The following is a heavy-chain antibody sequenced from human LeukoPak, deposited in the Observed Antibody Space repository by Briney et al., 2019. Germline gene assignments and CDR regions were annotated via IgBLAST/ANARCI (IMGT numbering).Heavy chain of an antibody. D-gene: IGHD3-9*01. CDR2: ISGSGGST. CDR1: GFTFSSYA. CDR3: AKGNYDILTGYTDDYFDY. Sequence: PGGSLRLSCAASGFTFSSYAMSWVRQAPGKGLEWVSAISGSGGSTYYADSVKGRFTIFRDNSKNTLYLQMNSLRAEDTAVYYCAKGNYDILTGYTDDYFDYWGQGTLITVSS. V-gene: IGHV3-23*01. J-gene: IGHJ4*02.